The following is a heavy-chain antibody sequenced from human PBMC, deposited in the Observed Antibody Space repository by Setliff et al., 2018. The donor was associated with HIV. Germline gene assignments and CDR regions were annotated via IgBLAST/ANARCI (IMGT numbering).Heavy chain of an antibody. D-gene: IGHD6-6*01. CDR1: GFTFSSYA. Sequence: SCAASGFTFSSYAMHWVRQAPGKGLEWVALISHDGSHKYHADSVQGRFTISRDNSKNMLFLQMNNLRTGDTAVYYCARDRKFGSSGFYYYYMDVWGKGTTVTVSS. CDR3: ARDRKFGSSGFYYYYMDV. J-gene: IGHJ6*03. V-gene: IGHV3-30*04. CDR2: ISHDGSHK.